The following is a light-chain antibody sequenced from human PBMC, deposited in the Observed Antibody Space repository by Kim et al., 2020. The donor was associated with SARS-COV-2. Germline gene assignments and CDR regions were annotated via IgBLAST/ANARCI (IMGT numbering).Light chain of an antibody. CDR1: QSVSSSS. Sequence: EIVLTQSPGTLSLSPGERATLSCRASQSVSSSSLAWYQQTPGQAPRLLIYGASSRATGVPDRFSGSGSGTDFTLTINSLEPEDFAVFYCQQYGRSPYTFGQGTKLEIK. V-gene: IGKV3-20*01. J-gene: IGKJ2*01. CDR3: QQYGRSPYT. CDR2: GAS.